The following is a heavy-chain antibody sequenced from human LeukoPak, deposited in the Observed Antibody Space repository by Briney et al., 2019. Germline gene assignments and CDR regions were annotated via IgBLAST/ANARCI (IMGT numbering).Heavy chain of an antibody. J-gene: IGHJ4*02. CDR3: ARYYCSSSSCLMFDY. CDR1: GFTFSSYG. D-gene: IGHD2-2*01. Sequence: GGSLRLSCAASGFTFSSYGMHWVRQAPGKGLEWVAVIWYDGSNKYYADSVKGRFTISRDNSKNTLYLQMNSLRAEDTAVYYCARYYCSSSSCLMFDYWGQGTLVTVSS. V-gene: IGHV3-33*01. CDR2: IWYDGSNK.